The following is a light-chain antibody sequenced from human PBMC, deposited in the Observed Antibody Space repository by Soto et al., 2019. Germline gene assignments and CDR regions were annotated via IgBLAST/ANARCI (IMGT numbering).Light chain of an antibody. CDR3: QQYGSSPR. CDR1: QSVSASY. CDR2: AAS. J-gene: IGKJ3*01. V-gene: IGKV3-20*01. Sequence: IVLTHSPGTLSFSPGEIATLSFRASQSVSASYLAWYQQKPGQAPRLLIYAASSRATGIPDRFSGSGSGTDFTLTVSRLEPEDFAVYYCQQYGSSPRFGPGTKVDIK.